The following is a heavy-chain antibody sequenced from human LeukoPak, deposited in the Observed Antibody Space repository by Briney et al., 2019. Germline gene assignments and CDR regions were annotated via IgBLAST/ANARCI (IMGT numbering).Heavy chain of an antibody. V-gene: IGHV1-2*02. D-gene: IGHD2-2*01. Sequence: ASVKVSCKASGYTFTGYYMHWVRQAPGQGLEWMGWINPNSGGTNYAQKFQGRVTMTRDTSISTAYMELSRLRSDDTAVYYCVKGSGHCSSTSCYNWFDPWGQGTLVTVSS. CDR2: INPNSGGT. CDR1: GYTFTGYY. CDR3: VKGSGHCSSTSCYNWFDP. J-gene: IGHJ5*02.